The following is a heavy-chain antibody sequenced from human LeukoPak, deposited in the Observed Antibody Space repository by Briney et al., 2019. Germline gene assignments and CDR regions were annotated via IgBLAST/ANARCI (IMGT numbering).Heavy chain of an antibody. J-gene: IGHJ5*02. Sequence: SETLSLTCTVSGGSISSYYWSWIRQPPGKGLEWIGYIYYSGSTNYNPSLKSRVTISVDTSKNQFSLRLSSVTAADTAVYYCVRVGSSGWYKSNNWFDPWGQGTLVTVSS. CDR1: GGSISSYY. D-gene: IGHD6-19*01. CDR2: IYYSGST. V-gene: IGHV4-59*01. CDR3: VRVGSSGWYKSNNWFDP.